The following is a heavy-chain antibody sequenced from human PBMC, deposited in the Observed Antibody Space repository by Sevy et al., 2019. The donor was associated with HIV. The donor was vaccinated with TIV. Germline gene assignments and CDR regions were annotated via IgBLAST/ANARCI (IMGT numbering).Heavy chain of an antibody. Sequence: GGSLRLSCAAAVFNFNNYAMTWVRQSPGKGLEWVSGISFSGSKTYYAESVKGRFSISRDPSKNTLYLQMNNVRVEDTAVYFCAKTPFMDFWNDYYSFYFDFWGQGTLVTVSS. V-gene: IGHV3-23*01. CDR1: VFNFNNYA. CDR3: AKTPFMDFWNDYYSFYFDF. J-gene: IGHJ4*02. D-gene: IGHD3-3*01. CDR2: ISFSGSKT.